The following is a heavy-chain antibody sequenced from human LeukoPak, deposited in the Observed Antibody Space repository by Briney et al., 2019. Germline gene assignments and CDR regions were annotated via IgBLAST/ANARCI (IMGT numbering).Heavy chain of an antibody. CDR3: AKGNFYHHDPAGYLEEHALDM. CDR2: ISSAGATT. V-gene: IGHV3-23*01. CDR1: GFTLRNYG. D-gene: IGHD3-9*01. Sequence: GGSLRLSCGASGFTLRNYGMTWVRQAPGKGLEWVSIISSAGATTYYAESVKGRFTISRDNSKNTVYLQMYSLRADDTAVYYCAKGNFYHHDPAGYLEEHALDMWGQGTMGTVSS. J-gene: IGHJ3*02.